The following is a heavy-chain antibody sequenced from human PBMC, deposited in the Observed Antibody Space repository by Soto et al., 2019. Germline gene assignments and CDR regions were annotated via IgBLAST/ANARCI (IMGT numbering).Heavy chain of an antibody. Sequence: PGGSLRLSCAASGFTFDDYAMHWVRQAPGKGLEWVSGISWNSGSIGYADSVKGRFTISRDNAKNSLYLQMNSLRAEDTALYYCAKVSAESYYYYGMDVGGQGTTVTVSS. V-gene: IGHV3-9*01. J-gene: IGHJ6*02. CDR3: AKVSAESYYYYGMDV. CDR2: ISWNSGSI. CDR1: GFTFDDYA.